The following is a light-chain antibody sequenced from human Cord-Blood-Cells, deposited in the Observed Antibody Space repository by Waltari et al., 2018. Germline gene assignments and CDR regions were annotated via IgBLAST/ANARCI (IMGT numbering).Light chain of an antibody. V-gene: IGLV9-49*01. CDR2: VGTGGRLG. Sequence: QHVLTQPPSASASLGASVTLTCTLSSGYSLYKVDWYQQRPGKGPRFVMRVGTGGRLGSKGDGIPDRFSVLGSGLNRYLTIKNIQEEDESDYHCGADHGSGSNFVWVFGGGTKLTVL. CDR1: SGYSLYK. CDR3: GADHGSGSNFVWV. J-gene: IGLJ3*02.